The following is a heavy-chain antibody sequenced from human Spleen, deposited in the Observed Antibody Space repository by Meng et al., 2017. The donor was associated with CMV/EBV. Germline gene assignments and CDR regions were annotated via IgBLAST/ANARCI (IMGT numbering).Heavy chain of an antibody. V-gene: IGHV1-18*01. D-gene: IGHD2-8*01. CDR1: GYTFTSYG. J-gene: IGHJ3*02. CDR2: ISLYNGNA. Sequence: ASVKVSCKASGYTFTSYGISWVRQAPGQGLEWMGWISLYNGNAIYAQKFQGRVTMTTDTSTSTAYMELRSLRSDDTAVYYCARDLYCSKGVCPFEAFDIWGQGTMVTVSS. CDR3: ARDLYCSKGVCPFEAFDI.